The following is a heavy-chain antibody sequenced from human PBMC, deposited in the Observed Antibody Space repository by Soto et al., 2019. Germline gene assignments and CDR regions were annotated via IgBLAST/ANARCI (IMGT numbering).Heavy chain of an antibody. J-gene: IGHJ4*02. V-gene: IGHV1-18*01. CDR2: ITTDKGKT. CDR1: GYTFTSYG. CDR3: PTRSPAFDY. Sequence: QVQLVQSGPEVKKPGASVKVSCKTSGYTFTSYGISWVRQAPGQGLEWMGWITTDKGKTTYAQKFQGRGTMTTDTSTSTAYMEMRSLRSDDTAVYYCPTRSPAFDYWGQGTLVTVSS.